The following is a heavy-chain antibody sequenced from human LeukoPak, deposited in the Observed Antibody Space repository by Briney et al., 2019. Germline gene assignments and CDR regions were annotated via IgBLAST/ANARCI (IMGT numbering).Heavy chain of an antibody. V-gene: IGHV1-18*01. Sequence: ASVKVSSKASGYTFTSYGISWVRQAPGQGLEWMGWISAYNGNTNYAQKLQGRVTMTTDTSTSTAYMELRSLRSDDTAVYYCARSSSSSWVNWFHPWGQGTLVTVSS. CDR2: ISAYNGNT. CDR3: ARSSSSSWVNWFHP. D-gene: IGHD6-13*01. CDR1: GYTFTSYG. J-gene: IGHJ5*02.